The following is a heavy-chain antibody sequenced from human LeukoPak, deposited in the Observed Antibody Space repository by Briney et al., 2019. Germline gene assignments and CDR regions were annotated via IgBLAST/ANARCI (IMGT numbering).Heavy chain of an antibody. J-gene: IGHJ4*02. Sequence: GGSLRLSCAASGFTFSSYWMSRVRQAPGKGLEWVANIKQDGSEKYYVDSVKGRFTISRDNAKNSLYLQMNSLRAEDTAVYYCARGGWWLQDYFDYWGQGTLVTVSS. CDR2: IKQDGSEK. V-gene: IGHV3-7*01. D-gene: IGHD5-24*01. CDR3: ARGGWWLQDYFDY. CDR1: GFTFSSYW.